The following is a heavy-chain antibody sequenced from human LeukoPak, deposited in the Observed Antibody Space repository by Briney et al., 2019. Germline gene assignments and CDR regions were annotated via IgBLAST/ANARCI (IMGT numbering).Heavy chain of an antibody. J-gene: IGHJ4*02. CDR1: GGSFSGYY. CDR2: INHSGST. D-gene: IGHD3-16*02. CDR3: ARGRTYYDYVWGSYRYTLGGYYFDY. V-gene: IGHV4-34*01. Sequence: SETLSLTCAVYGGSFSGYYWSWIRQPPGKGLEWIGEINHSGSTNYNPSLKSRVTISVDTSKNQFSLKLSSVTAADTAVYYCARGRTYYDYVWGSYRYTLGGYYFDYWGQGTLVTVSS.